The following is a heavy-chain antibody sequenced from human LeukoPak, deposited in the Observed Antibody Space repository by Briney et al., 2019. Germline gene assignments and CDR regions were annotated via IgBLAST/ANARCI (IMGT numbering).Heavy chain of an antibody. V-gene: IGHV3-66*01. CDR3: ARARQWLGGMDV. D-gene: IGHD6-19*01. CDR1: GFTVSSDY. J-gene: IGHJ6*02. Sequence: GGSLRLSCAASGFTVSSDYMNWVRQAPGKGLEWVSLIYSGGSTYYADSVKGRFTISRDNSNNTLYLQMSSLRAEDTAVYYCARARQWLGGMDVWGQGTTVTVSS. CDR2: IYSGGST.